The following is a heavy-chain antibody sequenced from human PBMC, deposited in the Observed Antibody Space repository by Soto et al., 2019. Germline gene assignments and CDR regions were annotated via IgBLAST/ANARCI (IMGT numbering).Heavy chain of an antibody. J-gene: IGHJ4*02. Sequence: QVQLQESGPGLVKPSETLSLTCTVSGGSISSYYWSWIRQPPGKGLEWIGDTYYRGSTTYNPSLKRRFTISVDTSKNQFSLKLSSVTAADTAVYYCARRWGRTFDSWGQGTLVTVSS. D-gene: IGHD7-27*01. CDR1: GGSISSYY. V-gene: IGHV4-59*08. CDR3: ARRWGRTFDS. CDR2: TYYRGST.